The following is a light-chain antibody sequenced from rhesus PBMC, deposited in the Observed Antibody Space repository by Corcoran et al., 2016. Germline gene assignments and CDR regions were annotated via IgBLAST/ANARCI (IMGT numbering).Light chain of an antibody. J-gene: IGKJ2*01. CDR3: QQHNSNPYS. CDR2: AAS. V-gene: IGKV1-33*02. Sequence: DIQMTQSPSSLSASVGDRVTITCQTSQGISNWLAWYQQKPGKAPKLLIYAASSLQSGVPSRFSGSGTGTEFTLTISSLQPEDFATYYCQQHNSNPYSFGQGTTVEIK. CDR1: QGISNW.